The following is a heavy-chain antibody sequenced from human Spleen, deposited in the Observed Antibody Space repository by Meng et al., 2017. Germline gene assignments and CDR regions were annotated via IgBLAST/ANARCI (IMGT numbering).Heavy chain of an antibody. CDR2: IRSEAYGGTT. J-gene: IGHJ5*01. CDR3: AHIGDKATTRLES. D-gene: IGHD4-17*01. Sequence: GESLKISCTASGFTFSDFAMHWVRQAPGKGLQWVGFIRSEAYGGTTEYAASVKGRFTISRDDSRSIAYLQMNSLKTEDTAVYHCAHIGDKATTRLESWGQGTLVTVSS. CDR1: GFTFSDFA. V-gene: IGHV3-49*04.